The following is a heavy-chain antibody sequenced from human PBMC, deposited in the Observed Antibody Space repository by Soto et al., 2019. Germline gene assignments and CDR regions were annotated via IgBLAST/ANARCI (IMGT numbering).Heavy chain of an antibody. D-gene: IGHD6-6*01. Sequence: SETLSLTCTVSGGSISSGGYYWSWIRQHPGKGLEWIGYIYYSGSTYYNPSLKSRVTISVDTSKNQFSLKLSSVTAADTAVYYCARHRLRSGPFWLTPSQQLVEYYFDYWGQGTLVTVSS. CDR1: GGSISSGGYY. CDR2: IYYSGST. V-gene: IGHV4-39*01. J-gene: IGHJ4*02. CDR3: ARHRLRSGPFWLTPSQQLVEYYFDY.